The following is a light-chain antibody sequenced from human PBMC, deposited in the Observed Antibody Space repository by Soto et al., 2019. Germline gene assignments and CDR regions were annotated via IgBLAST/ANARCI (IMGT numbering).Light chain of an antibody. CDR1: QSILSSSKNKNY. CDR3: QQYYSTPPIT. V-gene: IGKV4-1*01. Sequence: VVMTQSPDSLAVSLGERATINCKSSQSILSSSKNKNYLAWYQHKPGPPPKLLIYWASTRESGVPDRFSGSGSGTDFTLTIRSLKAEDAAVYYCQQYYSTPPITFGQGTRLEIK. CDR2: WAS. J-gene: IGKJ5*01.